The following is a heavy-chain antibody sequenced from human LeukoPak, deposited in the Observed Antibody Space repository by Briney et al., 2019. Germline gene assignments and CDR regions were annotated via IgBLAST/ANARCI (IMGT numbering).Heavy chain of an antibody. CDR3: AKAWSGYSSRSPTGY. J-gene: IGHJ4*02. CDR1: GFTFSSYG. CDR2: IWYDGSTK. V-gene: IGHV3-33*06. D-gene: IGHD6-13*01. Sequence: PGGSLRLSCAASGFTFSSYGMHWVRQAPGKGLEWVAVIWYDGSTKYYADSVKGRFTISRDNSKNTLYLQMNSLRAEDTAVYYCAKAWSGYSSRSPTGYWGQGTLVTVSS.